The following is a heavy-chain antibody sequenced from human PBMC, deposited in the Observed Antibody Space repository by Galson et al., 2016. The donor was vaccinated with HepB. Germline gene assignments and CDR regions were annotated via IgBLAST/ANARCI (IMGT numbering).Heavy chain of an antibody. CDR3: ARGHYDLLTGQPVGFDY. D-gene: IGHD3-9*01. CDR1: GFTFSSYS. Sequence: SLRLSCAASGFTFSSYSMNWVRQAPGKGLEWVSSISSSSIYIYYADSVKGRFTISRDNAKNSLYLQMNSLRAEDTAVYYCARGHYDLLTGQPVGFDYWGQGTLVTVSS. J-gene: IGHJ4*02. V-gene: IGHV3-21*01. CDR2: ISSSSIYI.